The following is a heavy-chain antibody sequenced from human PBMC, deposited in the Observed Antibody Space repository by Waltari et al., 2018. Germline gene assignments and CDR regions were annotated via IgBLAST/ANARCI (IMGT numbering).Heavy chain of an antibody. V-gene: IGHV1-69*01. Sequence: QVQLVQSGAEVKKPGSSAKVSCEAPGVTFSRYATSWVAQAPGQGPEWMGGIIPIFGTANYAQKFQGRVTITADESTSTAYMELSSLRSEDTAVYYCAGRLSGYDLSMDVWGKGTTVTVSS. J-gene: IGHJ6*03. CDR3: AGRLSGYDLSMDV. CDR2: IIPIFGTA. CDR1: GVTFSRYA. D-gene: IGHD5-12*01.